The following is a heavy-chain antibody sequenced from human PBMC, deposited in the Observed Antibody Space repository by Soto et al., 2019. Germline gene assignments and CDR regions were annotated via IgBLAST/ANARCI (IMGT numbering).Heavy chain of an antibody. Sequence: PGGSLRLSCAASGFTFSSYAMSWVRQAPGKGLEWVSAISGSGGSTYYADSVKGRFTISRDNSKNTLYLQMNSRRAEDTAVYYCAKGDDCGSPRPFCYYYYDMHFWGQATSVTVSS. J-gene: IGHJ6*02. CDR3: AKGDDCGSPRPFCYYYYDMHF. D-gene: IGHD2-21*02. CDR1: GFTFSSYA. CDR2: ISGSGGST. V-gene: IGHV3-23*01.